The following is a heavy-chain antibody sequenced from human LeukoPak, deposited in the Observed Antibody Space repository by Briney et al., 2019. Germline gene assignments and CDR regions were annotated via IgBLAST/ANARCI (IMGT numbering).Heavy chain of an antibody. J-gene: IGHJ5*02. CDR1: GYTFTTYD. Sequence: GASVKVSCKASGYTFTTYDINWVRQATGQGLEWMGWMNPNSGNTGYAQKFQGRVTMTRNTSITTAYMGLSSPRSEDTAVYYCARGRGSGHKENWFDPWGQGTLVTVSS. CDR2: MNPNSGNT. D-gene: IGHD6-19*01. V-gene: IGHV1-8*01. CDR3: ARGRGSGHKENWFDP.